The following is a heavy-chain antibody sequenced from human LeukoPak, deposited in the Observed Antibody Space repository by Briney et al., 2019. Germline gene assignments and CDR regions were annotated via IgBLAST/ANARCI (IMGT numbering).Heavy chain of an antibody. Sequence: PGGSLRLSCAASGFTFDDYAMHWVRQAPGKGLEWVSGISWNSGSIGYADSVKGRFTISRDNAKNSLYLQMNSLRAEDTALYYCAKDKGDVVLLIDYWGQGTLVTVSS. D-gene: IGHD3-10*01. V-gene: IGHV3-9*01. CDR1: GFTFDDYA. CDR2: ISWNSGSI. J-gene: IGHJ4*02. CDR3: AKDKGDVVLLIDY.